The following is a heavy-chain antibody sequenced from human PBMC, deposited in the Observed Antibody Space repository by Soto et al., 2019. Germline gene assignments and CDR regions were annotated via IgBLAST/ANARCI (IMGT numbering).Heavy chain of an antibody. CDR2: IYYSGST. CDR1: GGSISSGGYY. V-gene: IGHV4-31*03. J-gene: IGHJ5*02. D-gene: IGHD2-2*01. Sequence: QVQLQESGPGLVKPSQTLSLTCTVSGGSISSGGYYWSWIRQHPGKGLEWIGYIYYSGSTYYNPCLKSRVTISVDTSKNQFSLKLSSVTAADTAVYYCAREQGGVPAAKDNWFDPWGQGTLVTVSS. CDR3: AREQGGVPAAKDNWFDP.